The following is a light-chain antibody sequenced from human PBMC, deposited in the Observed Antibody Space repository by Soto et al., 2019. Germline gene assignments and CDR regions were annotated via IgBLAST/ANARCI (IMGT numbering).Light chain of an antibody. V-gene: IGKV3-20*01. Sequence: ETVLTQSPGTLSLSPGERVTLSCRASQTVASNYFAWYQQRPGQAPRLLMNGASTRATGVPDRFSGSGSATDFTLTISRLEPEDFAVYYCQQYTNSRWTFGQGTKVDIK. J-gene: IGKJ1*01. CDR3: QQYTNSRWT. CDR1: QTVASNY. CDR2: GAS.